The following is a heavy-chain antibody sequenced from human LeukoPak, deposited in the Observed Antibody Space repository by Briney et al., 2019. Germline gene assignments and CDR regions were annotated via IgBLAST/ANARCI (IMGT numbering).Heavy chain of an antibody. CDR2: ISAYNGNT. D-gene: IGHD3-10*01. CDR3: ARVQSGSGSYGVWDY. V-gene: IGHV1-18*01. J-gene: IGHJ4*02. CDR1: GYTFTSYG. Sequence: ASVKVSCKASGYTFTSYGISWVRQAPGQGLEWMGWISAYNGNTNYAQKLQGRVTMTTDTSTSTAYMELRSLRSGDTAVYYCARVQSGSGSYGVWDYWGQGTLVTVSS.